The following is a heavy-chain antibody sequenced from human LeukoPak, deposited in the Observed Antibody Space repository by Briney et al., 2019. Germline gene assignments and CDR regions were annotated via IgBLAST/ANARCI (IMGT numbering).Heavy chain of an antibody. D-gene: IGHD5-24*01. CDR2: ISGSGGST. J-gene: IGHJ4*02. CDR1: GFTFSSYA. CDR3: VRDDRWSFDY. V-gene: IGHV3-23*01. Sequence: GGSLRLSCAASGFTFSSYAMSWVRQAPGKGLEWVSAISGSGGSTYYADSVKGRFTISRDNAKNSLYLQMNSLRAEDTAVYYCVRDDRWSFDYWGQGTLVTVSS.